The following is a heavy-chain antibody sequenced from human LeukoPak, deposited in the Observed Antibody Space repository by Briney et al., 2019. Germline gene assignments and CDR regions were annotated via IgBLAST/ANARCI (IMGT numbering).Heavy chain of an antibody. CDR2: IWYDGSNK. D-gene: IGHD4-17*01. J-gene: IGHJ4*02. V-gene: IGHV3-33*01. CDR1: GFTFSSYG. CDR3: ARTDYGDYTTFDY. Sequence: GGSLRLSCTASGFTFSSYGMHWVRQAPGKGLEWVAVIWYDGSNKYYADSVKGRFTISRDNSKNTLYLQMNSLRAEDTAVYYRARTDYGDYTTFDYWGQGTLVTVSS.